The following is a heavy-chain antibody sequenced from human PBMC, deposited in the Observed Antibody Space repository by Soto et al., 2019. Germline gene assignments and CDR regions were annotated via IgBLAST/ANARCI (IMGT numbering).Heavy chain of an antibody. D-gene: IGHD1-7*01. Sequence: LSLSCAASGFTFSTDAMSWVRESPGKRLEWVSTITSSGTSTYYADSVKGRFTISRDNSKITLSVQMNSLRAEDTAIYYCVRVRVAGTAYFDYWGQRTPVTVSS. CDR3: VRVRVAGTAYFDY. CDR2: ITSSGTST. CDR1: GFTFSTDA. J-gene: IGHJ4*02. V-gene: IGHV3-23*01.